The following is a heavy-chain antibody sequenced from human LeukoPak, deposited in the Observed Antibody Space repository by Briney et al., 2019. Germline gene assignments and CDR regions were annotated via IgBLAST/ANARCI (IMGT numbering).Heavy chain of an antibody. D-gene: IGHD4-23*01. CDR1: GYRFTDYW. Sequence: GESLKISCKGSGYRFTDYWIAWVRQMPGKGLEWMGIIYPGDSDSRYSPSFQGQVTFSADKSISTAYLQWSSLKASDTAMYYCAGQTTTAVPFDYWGQGTLVTVSS. CDR2: IYPGDSDS. CDR3: AGQTTTAVPFDY. J-gene: IGHJ4*02. V-gene: IGHV5-51*01.